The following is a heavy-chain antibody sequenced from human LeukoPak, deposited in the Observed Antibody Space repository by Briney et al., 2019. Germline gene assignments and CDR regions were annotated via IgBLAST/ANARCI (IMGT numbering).Heavy chain of an antibody. V-gene: IGHV4-59*01. CDR2: IYYSGST. D-gene: IGHD3-3*01. J-gene: IGHJ6*03. CDR1: GGSISSYY. Sequence: SETLSLTCTVSGGSISSYYWSWIRQPPGKGLEWIGHIYYSGSTNYNPSLKSRVTISVDTSKNQFSLKLSSVTAADTAVYYCARDFWSGYYVNPDYYYYYMDVWGKGTTVTVSS. CDR3: ARDFWSGYYVNPDYYYYYMDV.